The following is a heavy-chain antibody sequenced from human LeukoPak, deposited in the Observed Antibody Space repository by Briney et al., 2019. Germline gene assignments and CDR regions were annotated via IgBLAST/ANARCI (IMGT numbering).Heavy chain of an antibody. CDR2: MKPNSGNT. CDR1: GYTFTSYV. Sequence: ASVKVSCKASGYTFTSYVINWVRQATGQGLEWRGWMKPNSGNTGYAQKFQGRVTMTRNTSISRAYMELSTMRSEDTAVYNCARGRTGGAFDIWGRGTMVTVSS. V-gene: IGHV1-8*01. CDR3: ARGRTGGAFDI. D-gene: IGHD1-14*01. J-gene: IGHJ3*02.